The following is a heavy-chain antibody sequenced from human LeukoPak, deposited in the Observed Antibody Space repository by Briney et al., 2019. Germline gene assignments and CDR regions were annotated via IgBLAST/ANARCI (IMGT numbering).Heavy chain of an antibody. CDR3: AKAVTIVRGVIIAYGMDV. D-gene: IGHD3-10*01. J-gene: IGHJ6*02. CDR1: GFTFSSYA. Sequence: PGGSLRLSCAASGFTFSSYAMSWVRQAPGKGLEWVSAISGSGGSTYYADSVKGRFTISRDNSKNTLYLQMNSLRAEDTAVYYCAKAVTIVRGVIIAYGMDVWGQGTTVTVSS. CDR2: ISGSGGST. V-gene: IGHV3-23*01.